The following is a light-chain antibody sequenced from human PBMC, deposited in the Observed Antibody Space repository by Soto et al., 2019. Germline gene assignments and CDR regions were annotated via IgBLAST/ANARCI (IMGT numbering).Light chain of an antibody. Sequence: QSVLTQPASVSGSPGQSITISCTGTSSDVGGYNYVSWYQSHPGEAPKLIIYDVSNRPSGVSDRLSGSKSGNTASLTISGLHDEDEADYYCSSYTSSISYVFGTGTKLTVL. J-gene: IGLJ1*01. V-gene: IGLV2-14*03. CDR1: SSDVGGYNY. CDR3: SSYTSSISYV. CDR2: DVS.